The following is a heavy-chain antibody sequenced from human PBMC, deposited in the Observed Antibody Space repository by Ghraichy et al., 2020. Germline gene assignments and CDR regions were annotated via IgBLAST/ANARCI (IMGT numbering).Heavy chain of an antibody. CDR1: GGSFSGYY. CDR3: ARGGIGGMDV. D-gene: IGHD2-15*01. V-gene: IGHV4-34*01. CDR2: INHSGST. J-gene: IGHJ6*02. Sequence: SQTLSLTCAVYGGSFSGYYWSWIRQPPGKGLEWIGEINHSGSTNYNPSLKSRVTILVDTSKNQFSLKLSSVTAADTAVYYCARGGIGGMDVWGQGTTVTVSS.